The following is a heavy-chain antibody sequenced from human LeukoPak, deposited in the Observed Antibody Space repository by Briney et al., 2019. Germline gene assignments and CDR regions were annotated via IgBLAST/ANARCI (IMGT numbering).Heavy chain of an antibody. V-gene: IGHV4-34*01. D-gene: IGHD3-22*01. CDR2: INHSGST. CDR3: ARQRVNYYDSSGYPHFDY. CDR1: GGSFSGYY. Sequence: SETLSLTCAVSGGSFSGYYWSWIRQPPGKGLEWIGDINHSGSTNYNPSLKRRRFISLETTKNQFSLKLISVTAADTAVYYCARQRVNYYDSSGYPHFDYWGQGTLVTVSS. J-gene: IGHJ4*02.